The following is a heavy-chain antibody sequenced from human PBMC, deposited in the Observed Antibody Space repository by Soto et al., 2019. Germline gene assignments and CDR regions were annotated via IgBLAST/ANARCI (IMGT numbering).Heavy chain of an antibody. CDR1: GFTFSSYA. D-gene: IGHD1-26*01. Sequence: PGGSLRLSCAASGFTFSSYAMHWVRQAPGKGLEWVAVISYDGSNKYYADSVKGRFTISRDNSKNTLYLQMNSLRAEDTAVYYCARGDGALPHYYYYGMDVWGQGTTVTV. J-gene: IGHJ6*02. V-gene: IGHV3-30-3*01. CDR3: ARGDGALPHYYYYGMDV. CDR2: ISYDGSNK.